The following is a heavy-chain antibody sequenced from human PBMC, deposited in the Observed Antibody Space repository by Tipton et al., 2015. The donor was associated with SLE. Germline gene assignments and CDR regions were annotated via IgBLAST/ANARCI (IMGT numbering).Heavy chain of an antibody. J-gene: IGHJ6*02. Sequence: QLVQSGAEVKKPGESLRISCKGSGYSFTSYWISWVRQMPGKGLEWMGRIDPSDSYTNYSPSFQGHVTISVDKSITTAYLQWSSLKASDTAMYYCARSGDLVGATTYYYGLDVWGQGTTVTVSS. CDR1: GYSFTSYW. CDR2: IDPSDSYT. CDR3: ARSGDLVGATTYYYGLDV. V-gene: IGHV5-10-1*01. D-gene: IGHD1-26*01.